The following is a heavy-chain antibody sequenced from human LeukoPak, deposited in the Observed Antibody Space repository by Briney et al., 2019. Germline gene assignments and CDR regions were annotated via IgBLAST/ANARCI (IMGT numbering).Heavy chain of an antibody. D-gene: IGHD2-21*01. Sequence: SETLSLTCTVSGGSISSSSYYWGWIRQPPVKGLEWIGRVYYSGSTYYNPSLKSRVTISVDTSKSQFSLRLSSVTATDTAVYYCARHPSYVVITIIGFDYWGQGAQVTVSS. CDR2: VYYSGST. V-gene: IGHV4-39*01. J-gene: IGHJ4*02. CDR1: GGSISSSSYY. CDR3: ARHPSYVVITIIGFDY.